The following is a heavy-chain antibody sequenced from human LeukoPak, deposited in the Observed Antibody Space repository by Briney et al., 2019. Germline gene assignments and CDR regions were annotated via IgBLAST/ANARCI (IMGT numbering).Heavy chain of an antibody. CDR1: GYTFTSYD. Sequence: GASVKVSCKASGYTFTSYDINWVRQATGRGLEWMGWMNPNSGNTGYAQKFQGRVTMTRDTSISTAYMELSRLRSDDTAVYYCARVSCSSTSCYLPFDYWGQGTLVTVSS. CDR3: ARVSCSSTSCYLPFDY. D-gene: IGHD2-2*01. CDR2: MNPNSGNT. V-gene: IGHV1-8*01. J-gene: IGHJ4*02.